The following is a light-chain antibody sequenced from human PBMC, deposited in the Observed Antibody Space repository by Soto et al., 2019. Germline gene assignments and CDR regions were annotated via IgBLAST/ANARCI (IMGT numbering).Light chain of an antibody. J-gene: IGKJ1*01. V-gene: IGKV3-20*01. CDR1: QSVSSNY. CDR3: QQYGGSPRT. CDR2: GAS. Sequence: EIVLTQSPGTLSLSPGERATLSCRASQSVSSNYLAWYQQKSGQAPRLLIYGASSRATGIPDRFSGSGSGTDFTLTISRLEPEDFAVYYCQQYGGSPRTFGPGTKVEIK.